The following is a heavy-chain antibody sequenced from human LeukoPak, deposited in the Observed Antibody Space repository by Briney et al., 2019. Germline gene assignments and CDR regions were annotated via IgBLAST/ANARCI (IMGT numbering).Heavy chain of an antibody. D-gene: IGHD2-2*01. V-gene: IGHV3-30*18. CDR2: ISYDGSNK. CDR1: GFTFSSYG. Sequence: GGSLRLSCAASGFTFSSYGMHWVRQAPGKGLEWVAVISYDGSNKYYADSVKGRFTISRDNSKNTLYLQMNSLRAEDTAVYSCAKDDVAIVVVPAAAFDYWGQGTLVTVSS. CDR3: AKDDVAIVVVPAAAFDY. J-gene: IGHJ4*02.